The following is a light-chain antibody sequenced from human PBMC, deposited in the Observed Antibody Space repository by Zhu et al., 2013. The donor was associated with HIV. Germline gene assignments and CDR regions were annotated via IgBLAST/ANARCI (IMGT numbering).Light chain of an antibody. V-gene: IGLV1-47*02. CDR3: AVWDDGLNGYV. J-gene: IGLJ1*01. CDR2: NNN. Sequence: QSVLTQPPSASGTPGQRVTISCSGSTSSIGSNYVYWYQQLPQTAPKVLIYNNNQRPSGVPDRFSGSKSGTSASLAVSGLRSEDEADYYCAVWDDGLNGYVFGPGTKVTAL. CDR1: TSSIGSNY.